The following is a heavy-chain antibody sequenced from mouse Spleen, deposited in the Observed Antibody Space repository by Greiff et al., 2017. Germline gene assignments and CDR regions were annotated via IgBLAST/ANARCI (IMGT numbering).Heavy chain of an antibody. CDR3: ARERYDPYFDY. D-gene: IGHD2-12*01. V-gene: IGHV1-81*01. J-gene: IGHJ2*01. Sequence: VQVVESGAELARPGASVKLSCKASGYTFTSYGISWVKQRTGQGLEWIGEIYPRSGNTYYNEKFKAKATLTADKSSSTAYMELRSLTSEDSAVYFCARERYDPYFDYWGQGTTLTVSS. CDR2: IYPRSGNT. CDR1: GYTFTSYG.